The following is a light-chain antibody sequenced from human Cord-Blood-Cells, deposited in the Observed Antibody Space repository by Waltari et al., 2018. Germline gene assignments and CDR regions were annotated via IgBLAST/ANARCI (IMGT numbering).Light chain of an antibody. CDR2: EVS. V-gene: IGLV2-14*01. J-gene: IGLJ2*01. CDR1: SSDVGGYNY. CDR3: SSYTSSSTLV. Sequence: QSALTQPASVSGSPGQSITLSCTGTSSDVGGYNYASWYPQHPGKAPKLMSCEVSNRPSGVSNRVAGSKSGNTASLTISGLQAEDEADYYCSSYTSSSTLVFGGGTKLTVL.